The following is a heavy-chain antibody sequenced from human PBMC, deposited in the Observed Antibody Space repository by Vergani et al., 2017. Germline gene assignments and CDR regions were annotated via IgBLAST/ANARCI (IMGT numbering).Heavy chain of an antibody. V-gene: IGHV3-9*01. J-gene: IGHJ4*02. CDR2: ISWNSGSI. D-gene: IGHD5/OR15-5a*01. Sequence: EVQLVESGGGLVQPGRSLRLSCAASGFTFDDYAMHWVRQAPGEGLEWVSGISWNSGSIGYADSVKGRFTISRDNAKNSLYLQMNSLRAEDTALYYCAKDQSTAFDYWGQGTLVTVSS. CDR1: GFTFDDYA. CDR3: AKDQSTAFDY.